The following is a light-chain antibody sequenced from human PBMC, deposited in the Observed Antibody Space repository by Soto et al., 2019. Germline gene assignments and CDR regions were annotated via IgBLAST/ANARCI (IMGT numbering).Light chain of an antibody. Sequence: DIQMTQSPPSLSASVGDRVTITCRASQGIRNFVAWYQQKPGKAPKLLIYAASTLQSGVPSRFSGSGRGTDFNLTINRLQPADVATYSCQKYSSVPVFGPGTKVEIK. CDR1: QGIRNF. CDR3: QKYSSVPV. CDR2: AAS. V-gene: IGKV1-27*01. J-gene: IGKJ3*01.